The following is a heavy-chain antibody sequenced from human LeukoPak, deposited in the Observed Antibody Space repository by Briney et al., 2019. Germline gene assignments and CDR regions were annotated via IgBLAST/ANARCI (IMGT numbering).Heavy chain of an antibody. CDR2: ISSSSSYI. V-gene: IGHV3-21*01. J-gene: IGHJ3*02. CDR3: ARDWDDSSGYLYAFDI. CDR1: GFTFSSYS. D-gene: IGHD3-22*01. Sequence: GGSLRLSCAASGFTFSSYSMNWVRQAPGKGLEWVSSISSSSSYIYYADSVKGRFTISRDNAKNSLYLQMNSLRAEDTAVYHCARDWDDSSGYLYAFDIWGQGTMVTVSS.